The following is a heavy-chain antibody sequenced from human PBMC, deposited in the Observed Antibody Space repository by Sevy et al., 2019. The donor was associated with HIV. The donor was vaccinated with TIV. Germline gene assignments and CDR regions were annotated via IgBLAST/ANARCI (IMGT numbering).Heavy chain of an antibody. CDR2: ISYDGSNK. CDR3: AREVAYYGSGTYHYGMDV. CDR1: GFTFSSYA. Sequence: GGSLRLSCAASGFTFSSYAMHWVRQAPGKGLEWVAVISYDGSNKYDADSVKGRFTISRDNSKNTLYLQMNSLRAEDTAVYYCAREVAYYGSGTYHYGMDVWGQWTTVTVSS. D-gene: IGHD3-10*01. V-gene: IGHV3-30-3*01. J-gene: IGHJ6*02.